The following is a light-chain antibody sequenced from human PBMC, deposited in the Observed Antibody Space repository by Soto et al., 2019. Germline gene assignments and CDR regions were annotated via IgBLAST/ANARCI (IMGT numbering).Light chain of an antibody. CDR3: SSYAGSNNVV. CDR2: EVS. Sequence: QSVLTQPPSASGSPGQSVTISCTGTSSDVGGSNYVSWYQQHPGKAPKFMIYEVSKRPSGVPDRFSGSKSGNTASLTVSGLQAEDEADYYCSSYAGSNNVVFGGGTKLTVL. J-gene: IGLJ3*02. V-gene: IGLV2-8*01. CDR1: SSDVGGSNY.